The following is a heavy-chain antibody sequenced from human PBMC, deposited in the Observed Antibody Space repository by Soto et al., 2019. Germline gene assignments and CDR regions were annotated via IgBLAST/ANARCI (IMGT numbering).Heavy chain of an antibody. CDR2: IYWSDEI. J-gene: IGHJ4*02. D-gene: IGHD1-26*01. CDR1: GFSLTTREEA. CDR3: PHRKGGTFDY. Sequence: QITLKESGPTLVKPTQTLTLTCTFCGFSLTTREEAVGWIRQPPGKALEWLALIYWSDEIHYSPSLNSRLTIFKDTSKNEVVLTVTNMDPADTATYYCPHRKGGTFDYWGQGTLVTVSS. V-gene: IGHV2-5*01.